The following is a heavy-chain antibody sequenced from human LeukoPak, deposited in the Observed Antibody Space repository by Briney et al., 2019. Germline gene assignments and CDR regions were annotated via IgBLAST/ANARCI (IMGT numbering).Heavy chain of an antibody. CDR3: ARGGRDWFDP. CDR2: MNPNSGNT. CDR1: GYTFTGYY. J-gene: IGHJ5*02. V-gene: IGHV1-8*03. Sequence: ASVKVSCKASGYTFTGYYMHWVRQATGQGLEWMGWMNPNSGNTGYAQKFQGRVTITRNTSISTAYMELSSLRSEDTAVYYCARGGRDWFDPWGQGTLVTVSS.